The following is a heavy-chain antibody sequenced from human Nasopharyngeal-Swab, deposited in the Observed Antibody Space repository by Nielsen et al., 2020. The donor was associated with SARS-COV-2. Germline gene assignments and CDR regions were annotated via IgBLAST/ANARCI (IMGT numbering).Heavy chain of an antibody. CDR2: ISDSSSFI. CDR3: ARGGYSRPS. Sequence: GESLKISCAASGFTFSSYSMNWVRQAPGTGLEWVSSISDSSSFIYYADSVKGRFTISRDNAKNSLYLQMNSLRAEDTAVYYCARGGYSRPSWGQGTPVTASS. V-gene: IGHV3-21*01. CDR1: GFTFSSYS. J-gene: IGHJ4*02. D-gene: IGHD6-13*01.